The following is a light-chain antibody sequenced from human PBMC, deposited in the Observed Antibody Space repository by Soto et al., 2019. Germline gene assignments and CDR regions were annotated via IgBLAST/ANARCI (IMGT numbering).Light chain of an antibody. J-gene: IGLJ2*01. Sequence: QSVLTQPPSASGSPGQSVTISCTGTSGDIGAYNYVSWYQQHPGKAPKLIIYEVSQRPSGVPDRFSGSKSGNTASLTVSGLQLEDEADYYCCSFAGSHSVVFGGGTKLTVL. CDR3: CSFAGSHSVV. V-gene: IGLV2-8*01. CDR1: SGDIGAYNY. CDR2: EVS.